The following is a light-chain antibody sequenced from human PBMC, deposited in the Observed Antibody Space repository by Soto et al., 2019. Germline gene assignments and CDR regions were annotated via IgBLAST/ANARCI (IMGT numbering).Light chain of an antibody. CDR3: QQYYNWPLT. Sequence: EIVMTQSPATLSVSPGERATLSCRASQSVSSNLAWYQQKPGQAPRLLIYRASSRTTGIPARFSGSGSGTEFTLIISSLQSEDFAVYYCQQYYNWPLTFGGGTKVDIK. J-gene: IGKJ4*01. CDR2: RAS. CDR1: QSVSSN. V-gene: IGKV3-15*01.